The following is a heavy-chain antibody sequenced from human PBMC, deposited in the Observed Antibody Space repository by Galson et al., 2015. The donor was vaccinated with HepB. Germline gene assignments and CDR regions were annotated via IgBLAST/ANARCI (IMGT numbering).Heavy chain of an antibody. CDR1: GFTFSDYS. CDR3: ARDRVPGYYKRYDHYGMDV. V-gene: IGHV3-48*02. D-gene: IGHD3-9*01. Sequence: SLRLSCAASGFTFSDYSMNWVRQAPGKGLEWVSYISSGSGTVHYVDSVKGRFTISRDNAKNSPYLQMNSLRDEDTAVYYCARDRVPGYYKRYDHYGMDVWGQGTTVTVSS. J-gene: IGHJ6*02. CDR2: ISSGSGTV.